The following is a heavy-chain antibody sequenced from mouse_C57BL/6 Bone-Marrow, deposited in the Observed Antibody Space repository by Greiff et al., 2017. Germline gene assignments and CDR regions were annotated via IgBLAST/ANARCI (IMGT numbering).Heavy chain of an antibody. J-gene: IGHJ4*01. V-gene: IGHV14-4*01. CDR1: GFNIKDDY. CDR3: TGVTTRCWDY. CDR2: IDPENGDT. D-gene: IGHD2-3*01. Sequence: VQLKQSGAELVRPGASVKLSCTASGFNIKDDYMHWVKQRPEQGLEWIGWIDPENGDTEYASKFQGKATITADTSSNTAYLQLSSLTSEDTAVYYCTGVTTRCWDYWGQGTSVTVSS.